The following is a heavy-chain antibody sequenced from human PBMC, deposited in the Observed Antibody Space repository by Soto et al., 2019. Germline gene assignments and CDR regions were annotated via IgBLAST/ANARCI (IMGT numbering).Heavy chain of an antibody. CDR2: IFHSGST. V-gene: IGHV4-4*02. Sequence: QVQLQESGPGLVKPSGTLSLTCAVSGGSIRSNNRWSWVRQPPGKGLEWIGEIFHSGSTNYNPSSKTRLTISVDRTRKQFSLKMSSVTAADKAVYYCARVYSGSYSDYWGQGTLVTVSS. CDR3: ARVYSGSYSDY. D-gene: IGHD1-26*01. J-gene: IGHJ4*02. CDR1: GGSIRSNNR.